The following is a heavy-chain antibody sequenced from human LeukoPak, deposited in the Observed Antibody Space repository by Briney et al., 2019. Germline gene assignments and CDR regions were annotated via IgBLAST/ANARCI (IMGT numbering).Heavy chain of an antibody. Sequence: GGSLRLSCAASGFTFSTYAMNWVRQAPGKGLEWLSRIRCTDCNTFYADSVKGRFTISRENSKNTLYLQMNNLRAEDAPLYYCAKKGCSTSGCPASFDYWGQGTLVTVSS. V-gene: IGHV3-23*01. CDR3: AKKGCSTSGCPASFDY. CDR2: IRCTDCNT. J-gene: IGHJ4*02. CDR1: GFTFSTYA. D-gene: IGHD2-2*01.